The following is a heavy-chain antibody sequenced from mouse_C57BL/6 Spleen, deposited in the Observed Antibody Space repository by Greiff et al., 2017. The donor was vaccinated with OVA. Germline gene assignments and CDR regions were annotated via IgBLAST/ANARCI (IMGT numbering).Heavy chain of an antibody. CDR1: GYSITSGYY. J-gene: IGHJ2*01. V-gene: IGHV3-6*01. Sequence: VQLQQSGPGLVKPSQSLSLTCSVTGYSITSGYYWNWIRQFPGNKLEWMGYISYDGSNNYNPSLKNRISITRDTSKNQFFLKLNSVTTEDTATYYCARSLDFDYWGQGTTLTVSS. CDR3: ARSLDFDY. CDR2: ISYDGSN.